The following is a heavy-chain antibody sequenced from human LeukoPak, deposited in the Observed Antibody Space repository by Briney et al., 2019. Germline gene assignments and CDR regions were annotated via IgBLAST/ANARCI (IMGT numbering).Heavy chain of an antibody. V-gene: IGHV3-74*01. CDR3: ARDVWGDRDGYFDY. J-gene: IGHJ4*02. Sequence: GGSLRLSCAASGFTFSSYWMHWVRQDPRKGLLWVARINLNGRSTSYGESVQGRFTISRDNAKNTVYLEMNNLRAEDTAVYYCARDVWGDRDGYFDYWGPGTLVTVSS. CDR1: GFTFSSYW. CDR2: INLNGRST. D-gene: IGHD2-21*01.